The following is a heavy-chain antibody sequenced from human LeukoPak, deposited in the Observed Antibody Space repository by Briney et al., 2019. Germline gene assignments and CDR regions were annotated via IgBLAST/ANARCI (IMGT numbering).Heavy chain of an antibody. J-gene: IGHJ6*02. CDR2: IIPIFGTA. Sequence: SVKVSCKASGGTFSSYAISWVRQAPGQGLEWMGGIIPIFGTANYAQKFQGGVTITADESTSTAYMELSSLRSEDTAVYYCAREGYYYDSSGPAWGQGTTVTVSS. CDR3: AREGYYYDSSGPA. V-gene: IGHV1-69*13. D-gene: IGHD3-22*01. CDR1: GGTFSSYA.